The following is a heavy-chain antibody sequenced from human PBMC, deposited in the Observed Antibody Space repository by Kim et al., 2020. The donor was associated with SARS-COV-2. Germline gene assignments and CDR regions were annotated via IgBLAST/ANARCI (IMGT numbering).Heavy chain of an antibody. Sequence: GGSLRLSCAASGFTFSSYSMNWVRQAPGKGLEWVSSISSSSSYIFYADSVKGRFTISRDNAKNSLYLQMNSLRAEDTAVYYCARDREQQLASTWGTWFDPWGQGTLVTVSS. CDR1: GFTFSSYS. V-gene: IGHV3-21*01. D-gene: IGHD6-13*01. CDR2: ISSSSSYI. CDR3: ARDREQQLASTWGTWFDP. J-gene: IGHJ5*02.